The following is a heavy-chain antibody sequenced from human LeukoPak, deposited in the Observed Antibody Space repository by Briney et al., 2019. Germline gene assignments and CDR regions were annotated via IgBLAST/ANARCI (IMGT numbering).Heavy chain of an antibody. Sequence: PSETLSLTCTVSGGSISSSSYYWGWIRQPPGKGLEWIGSIYYSGSTYYNPSLKSRVTISVDTSKNQFSLKLSPVTAADTAVYYCARAIAAAGTARGWFDPWGQGTLVTVSS. D-gene: IGHD6-13*01. CDR2: IYYSGST. J-gene: IGHJ5*02. V-gene: IGHV4-39*01. CDR1: GGSISSSSYY. CDR3: ARAIAAAGTARGWFDP.